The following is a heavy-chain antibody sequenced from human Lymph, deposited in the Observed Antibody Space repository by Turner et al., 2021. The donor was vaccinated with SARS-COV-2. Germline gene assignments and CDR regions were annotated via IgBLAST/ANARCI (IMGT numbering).Heavy chain of an antibody. CDR2: ISYDGSNK. V-gene: IGHV3-30-3*01. CDR3: ARPKSGSYFSPFDY. CDR1: GFTFSSYA. Sequence: QVQLVESGGGVVQPGRSLRLSCAASGFTFSSYAMYWVRQAPGKGLEWVAVISYDGSNKYYADSAKGRFTISRDNSKNTLYLQMNSLRAEDTAVYYCARPKSGSYFSPFDYWGQGTLVTVSS. J-gene: IGHJ4*02. D-gene: IGHD1-26*01.